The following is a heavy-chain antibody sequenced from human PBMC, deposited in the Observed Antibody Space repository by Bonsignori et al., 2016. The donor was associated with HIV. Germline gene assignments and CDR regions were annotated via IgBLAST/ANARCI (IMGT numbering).Heavy chain of an antibody. D-gene: IGHD3-10*01. V-gene: IGHV1-69*01. CDR2: IIPLFGQA. Sequence: WVRQAPGQGLEWMGGIIPLFGQAIKAQKFQGRVAITADESSSTIFMEMSNLRSEDTAIYFCARGDGSYYYASGPDIRWGHYYMVVWGEGTTVTVSS. CDR3: ARGDGSYYYASGPDIRWGHYYMVV. J-gene: IGHJ6*03.